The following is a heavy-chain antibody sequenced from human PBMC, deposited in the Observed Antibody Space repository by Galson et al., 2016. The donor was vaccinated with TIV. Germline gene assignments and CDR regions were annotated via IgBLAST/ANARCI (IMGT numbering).Heavy chain of an antibody. CDR1: GGILRSYA. Sequence: SCKASGGILRSYAISWVRQAPGQGLEWMGRIIAIFGTTNYAQKFQGRGTLTTDTSTSTAYMELRSLRSNDTAVYYCARAAKPPVPVADIWGQGTMVTVSS. D-gene: IGHD6-13*01. J-gene: IGHJ3*02. V-gene: IGHV1-69*05. CDR2: IIAIFGTT. CDR3: ARAAKPPVPVADI.